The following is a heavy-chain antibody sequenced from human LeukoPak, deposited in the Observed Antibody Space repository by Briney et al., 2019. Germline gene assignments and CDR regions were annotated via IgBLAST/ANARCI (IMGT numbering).Heavy chain of an antibody. CDR2: INHSGST. J-gene: IGHJ3*02. Sequence: SETLSLTCAVYGGSFSGYYWSWIRQPPGKGLEWIGEINHSGSTNYNPSLKSRVTISVDTSKNQFSLKLSSVTAADTAVYYCATYRRDRNIYALDIWGQGTMVTVSS. CDR1: GGSFSGYY. D-gene: IGHD5-24*01. CDR3: ATYRRDRNIYALDI. V-gene: IGHV4-34*01.